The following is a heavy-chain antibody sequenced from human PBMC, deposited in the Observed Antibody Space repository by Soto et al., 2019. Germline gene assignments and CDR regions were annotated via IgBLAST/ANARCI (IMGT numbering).Heavy chain of an antibody. CDR2: SRNKRNLYTT. J-gene: IGHJ5*02. CDR3: AKDKYDILTGYSIPNWFDP. Sequence: ALRLSCAASGFTFSDYHTDWVRQAPGKGLEWVGRSRNKRNLYTTEYAASVKGRFTISRDDSKSSLYLQMNSLKTEDTAVYYCAKDKYDILTGYSIPNWFDPWGQGTLVTVSS. D-gene: IGHD3-9*01. V-gene: IGHV3-72*01. CDR1: GFTFSDYH.